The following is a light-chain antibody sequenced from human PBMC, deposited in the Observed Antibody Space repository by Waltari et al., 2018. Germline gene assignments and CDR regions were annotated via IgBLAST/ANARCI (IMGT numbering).Light chain of an antibody. J-gene: IGKJ3*01. CDR3: QQANKFPFA. CDR1: QDIHTW. Sequence: DIQMTQSPSYVSASVGDTVTITCRASQDIHTWLAWYQQKPGKAPKPLIYGASSLQTGVPSRFSGSGSGTDFTLTIGSLQAEDSATYYCQQANKFPFAFGPGTRVDFK. CDR2: GAS. V-gene: IGKV1-12*01.